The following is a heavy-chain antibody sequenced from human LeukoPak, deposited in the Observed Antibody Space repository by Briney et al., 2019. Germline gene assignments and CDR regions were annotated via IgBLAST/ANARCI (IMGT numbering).Heavy chain of an antibody. CDR2: ISGSGGNT. D-gene: IGHD1-1*01. J-gene: IGHJ4*02. CDR1: GFTFSTSA. CDR3: AKDAEYYNWWGSFDY. V-gene: IGHV3-23*01. Sequence: GGSLRLSCAASGFTFSTSAMSWVRQAPGKGLEWVSTISGSGGNTYYADSVKGRFTISRDNSKNTLYLQMNSLRAEDTAVYYCAKDAEYYNWWGSFDYWGQGTLVTVSS.